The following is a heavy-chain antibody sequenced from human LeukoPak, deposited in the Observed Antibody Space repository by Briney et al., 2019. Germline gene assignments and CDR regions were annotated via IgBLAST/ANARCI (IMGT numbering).Heavy chain of an antibody. CDR2: IYYSGST. Sequence: SETLPLTCTVSGGSISSYYWSWIRQPPGKGLEWIGYIYYSGSTNYNPSLKSRVTISVDTSKNQFSLKLSSVTAADTAVYYCARRNDSSGYYYNLWGQGTLVTVSS. D-gene: IGHD3-22*01. J-gene: IGHJ4*02. CDR1: GGSISSYY. V-gene: IGHV4-59*01. CDR3: ARRNDSSGYYYNL.